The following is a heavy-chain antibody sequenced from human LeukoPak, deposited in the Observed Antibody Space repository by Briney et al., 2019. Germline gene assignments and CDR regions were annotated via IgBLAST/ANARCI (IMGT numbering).Heavy chain of an antibody. CDR2: ISGSGTST. Sequence: GRSLRLSCAASGFTFSSYAMSWVRPAPGKGLEWVSTISGSGTSTYYAASVKGRFTISRDNSKNTLYLQMNSLRAEDTAVYYCARDYAEYTYYYDSSGQGFDYWGQGTLVTVSS. J-gene: IGHJ4*02. CDR1: GFTFSSYA. CDR3: ARDYAEYTYYYDSSGQGFDY. V-gene: IGHV3-23*01. D-gene: IGHD3-22*01.